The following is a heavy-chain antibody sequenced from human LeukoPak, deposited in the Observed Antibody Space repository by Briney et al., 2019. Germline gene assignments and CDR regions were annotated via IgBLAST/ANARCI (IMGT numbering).Heavy chain of an antibody. CDR2: INPNSGGT. J-gene: IGHJ4*02. D-gene: IGHD3-22*01. CDR3: ASVYYYDSSGFDY. Sequence: GASVKVSCKASGYPFTGYYMHWMREAPGQGLEWMGWINPNSGGTNYAQKFQGRVTMTRDTSISTAYMELSRLRSDDTAVYYCASVYYYDSSGFDYWGQGTLVTVSS. V-gene: IGHV1-2*02. CDR1: GYPFTGYY.